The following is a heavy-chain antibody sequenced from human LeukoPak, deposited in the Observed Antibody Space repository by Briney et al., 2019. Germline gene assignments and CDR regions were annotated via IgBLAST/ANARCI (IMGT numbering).Heavy chain of an antibody. CDR1: GFTFSSYS. Sequence: GGSLRLPCAASGFTFSSYSMNWVRQAPGKGLEWVSYISSSSSTIYYADSVKGRFTISRDNAKNSLYLQMNSLRDEDTAVYYCARMYSSSWYTIPRTHFDYWGQGTLVTVSS. CDR2: ISSSSSTI. J-gene: IGHJ4*02. D-gene: IGHD6-13*01. CDR3: ARMYSSSWYTIPRTHFDY. V-gene: IGHV3-48*02.